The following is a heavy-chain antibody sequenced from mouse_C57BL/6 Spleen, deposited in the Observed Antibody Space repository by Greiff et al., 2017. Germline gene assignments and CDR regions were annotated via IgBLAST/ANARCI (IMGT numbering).Heavy chain of an antibody. CDR1: GYTFTIYC. V-gene: IGHV1-64*01. J-gene: IGHJ2*01. CDR2: IHPNSGST. CDR3: ERRKGKERDY. Sequence: QVQLQQPGAELVKPGASVKLSCKASGYTFTIYCMLWVKQRPGQGLEWIGMIHPNSGSTNYNGKFKSKATLTVDKSSSTAYMQLSSLTSEETAVYERERRKGKERDYWGQGTTLTVSS.